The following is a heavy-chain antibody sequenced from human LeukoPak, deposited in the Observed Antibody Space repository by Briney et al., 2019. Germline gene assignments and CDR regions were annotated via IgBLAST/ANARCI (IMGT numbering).Heavy chain of an antibody. J-gene: IGHJ2*01. V-gene: IGHV4-59*01. CDR3: ARWPLLGFYWYFDL. Sequence: PSETLSLTCAVSGGSISSYYWSWIRQPPGKGLEWIGYIYYSGSTNYNPSLKSRVTISLDTSKNQFSLKLSSVTAADTAVYYCARWPLLGFYWYFDLWGRGTLVTVSS. D-gene: IGHD3-16*01. CDR1: GGSISSYY. CDR2: IYYSGST.